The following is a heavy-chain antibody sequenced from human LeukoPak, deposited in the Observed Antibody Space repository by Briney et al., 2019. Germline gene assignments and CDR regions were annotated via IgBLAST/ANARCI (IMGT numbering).Heavy chain of an antibody. CDR2: LYPDDSTT. Sequence: GESLKISCQGSGFIFTTYLIAWVRQMPGKGLEWMGILYPDDSTTTYSPSFQGQVTISVDKSISTAYLQWSSLKASDTAIYYCARPAVAGTVCHFDYWGQGTLVTVSS. D-gene: IGHD6-19*01. CDR1: GFIFTTYL. V-gene: IGHV5-51*01. J-gene: IGHJ4*02. CDR3: ARPAVAGTVCHFDY.